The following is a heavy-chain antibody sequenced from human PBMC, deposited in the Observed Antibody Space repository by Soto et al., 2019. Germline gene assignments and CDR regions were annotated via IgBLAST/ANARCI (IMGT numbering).Heavy chain of an antibody. CDR3: ARLFVFAMAV. D-gene: IGHD3-10*02. CDR2: IYHSGST. Sequence: QLQLQESGSGLVKPSQTLSLTCAVSGGSINSGGYSWSWIRQPPGKGLEWIGFIYHSGSTYYNSSLKSRVTISLDRSKNQFSLQVSSVTAADTAVYYCARLFVFAMAVWGQGNTVTVSS. J-gene: IGHJ6*02. V-gene: IGHV4-30-2*01. CDR1: GGSINSGGYS.